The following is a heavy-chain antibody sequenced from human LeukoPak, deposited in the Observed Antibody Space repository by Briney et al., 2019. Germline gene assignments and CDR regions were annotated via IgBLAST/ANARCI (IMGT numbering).Heavy chain of an antibody. CDR2: ISAYNGYT. V-gene: IGHV1-18*01. CDR1: GYTFTSYG. D-gene: IGHD6-19*01. Sequence: ASVKLSCKASGYTFTSYGISWVRQAPGQGLEWMGWISAYNGYTNYAQKLQGRVTITTDTSTTTAYMELRSLRSDDTAVYYCARAGWYELPRYAFDIWGQGTMVTVSS. J-gene: IGHJ3*02. CDR3: ARAGWYELPRYAFDI.